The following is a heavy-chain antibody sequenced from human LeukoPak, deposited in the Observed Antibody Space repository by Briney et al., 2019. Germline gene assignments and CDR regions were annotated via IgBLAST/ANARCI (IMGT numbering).Heavy chain of an antibody. CDR3: ARHLSTSQASGGGY. Sequence: PSETLSLTCTVSGDSISSGSYYWNWIRQHPGKGLEWIGYIYYSGNSYYNPSLKSRVTISLDSSKNHFSLNLSSVTAADTAVYYCARHLSTSQASGGGYWGQGALVTVSS. D-gene: IGHD2-2*01. CDR2: IYYSGNS. J-gene: IGHJ4*02. V-gene: IGHV4-31*03. CDR1: GDSISSGSYY.